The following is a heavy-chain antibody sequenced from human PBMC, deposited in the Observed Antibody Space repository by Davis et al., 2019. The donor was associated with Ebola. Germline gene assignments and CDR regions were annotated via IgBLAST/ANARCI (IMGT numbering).Heavy chain of an antibody. V-gene: IGHV3-7*01. CDR3: GRDVSGSYDY. CDR2: LNQDGGQK. CDR1: GFTFSSYW. J-gene: IGHJ4*02. Sequence: PGGSLRLSCAASGFTFSSYWMAWVRQAPGKGLEWVANLNQDGGQKYYVDSVKGRFTISRDNVKNSLYLQMDSLRAEDTAMYYCGRDVSGSYDYWGQGTLVTVSS. D-gene: IGHD1-26*01.